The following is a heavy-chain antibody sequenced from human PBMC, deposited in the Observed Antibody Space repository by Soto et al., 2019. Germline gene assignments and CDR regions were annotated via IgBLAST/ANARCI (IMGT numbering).Heavy chain of an antibody. V-gene: IGHV4-34*01. Sequence: QVQLQQWGAGLLKPSETLSLTCAVYGGSFSGYYWSWIRQPPGKGLEWIGEINLSGSTNYNPSLKSRVTRSVDTSKHQCSLKLSSVTAAVTAVYYCARYLGWDGSGYQFDAFDIWGQGAMVTVSS. J-gene: IGHJ3*02. CDR3: ARYLGWDGSGYQFDAFDI. CDR1: GGSFSGYY. CDR2: INLSGST. D-gene: IGHD3-22*01.